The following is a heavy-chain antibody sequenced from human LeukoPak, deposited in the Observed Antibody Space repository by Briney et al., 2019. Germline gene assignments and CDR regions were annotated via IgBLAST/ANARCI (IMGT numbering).Heavy chain of an antibody. CDR1: GFTFSSYS. Sequence: PGESLRLSCAASGFTFSSYSMNWVRQAPGKGLEWVSSISSSSSYIYYADSVKGRFTISRDNAKNSLYLQMNSLRAEDTAVYYCARDPYSSGWLTRGYWGQGTLVTVSS. D-gene: IGHD6-19*01. CDR3: ARDPYSSGWLTRGY. V-gene: IGHV3-21*01. J-gene: IGHJ4*02. CDR2: ISSSSSYI.